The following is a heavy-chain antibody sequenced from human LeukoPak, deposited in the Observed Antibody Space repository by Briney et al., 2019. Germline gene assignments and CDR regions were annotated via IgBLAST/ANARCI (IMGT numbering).Heavy chain of an antibody. D-gene: IGHD3-22*01. CDR3: AIEQLASSGYYYVYYYGMDV. Sequence: GGSLRLSCAASGFTFSSYSMNWVRQAPGKGLEWVAVISYDGSNKYYADSVKGRFTISRDNSKNTLYLQMNSLRAEDTAVYCCAIEQLASSGYYYVYYYGMDVWGKGTTVTVSS. J-gene: IGHJ6*04. V-gene: IGHV3-30*03. CDR1: GFTFSSYS. CDR2: ISYDGSNK.